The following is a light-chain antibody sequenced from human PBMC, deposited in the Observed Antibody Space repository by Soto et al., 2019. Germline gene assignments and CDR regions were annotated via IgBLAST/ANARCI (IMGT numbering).Light chain of an antibody. V-gene: IGKV1-12*02. CDR1: QIIGTW. CDR3: QQANSFPFT. CDR2: GAS. Sequence: DIQMTQSPSSVSASIGDRVTITGRASQIIGTWLAWYQQKPGMAPTLLIYGASDLQSGVPSRFSGGGAGSDFTLTITSLQAEDSATYYCQQANSFPFTFGPGTKVEIK. J-gene: IGKJ3*01.